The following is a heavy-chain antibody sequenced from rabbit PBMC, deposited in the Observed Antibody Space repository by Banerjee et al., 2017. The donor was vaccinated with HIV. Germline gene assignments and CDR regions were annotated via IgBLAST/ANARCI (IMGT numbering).Heavy chain of an antibody. Sequence: QEQLEESGGDLVKPGASLTLTCKASGFDFSSGYDMCWVRQAPGKGLEWIGYIDTGKGITDYASWVNGRFTISSDNAQNTVDLQMNSLTAADTATYFCARTVSSHYTGLYLWGPGTLVTVS. V-gene: IGHV1S43*01. CDR1: GFDFSSGYD. D-gene: IGHD8-1*01. CDR2: IDTGKGIT. CDR3: ARTVSSHYTGLYL. J-gene: IGHJ4*01.